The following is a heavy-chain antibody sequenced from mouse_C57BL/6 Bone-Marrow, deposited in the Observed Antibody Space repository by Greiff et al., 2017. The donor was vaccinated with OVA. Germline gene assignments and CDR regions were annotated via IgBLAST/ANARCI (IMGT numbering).Heavy chain of an antibody. CDR2: IDPSDSYT. CDR1: GYTFTSYW. D-gene: IGHD2-3*01. CDR3: ARLDDGYFYFDY. Sequence: QVQLQQPGAELVMPGASVKLSCKASGYTFTSYWMHWVKQRPGRGLEWIGEIDPSDSYTNYNQKFKGKSTLTVDKSSSTAYMQLSSLTSEDSAVYYCARLDDGYFYFDYWGQGTTLTVSS. V-gene: IGHV1-69*01. J-gene: IGHJ2*01.